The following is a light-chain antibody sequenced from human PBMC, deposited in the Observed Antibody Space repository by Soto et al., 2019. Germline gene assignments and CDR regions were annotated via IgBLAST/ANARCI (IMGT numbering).Light chain of an antibody. Sequence: DIQMSQSPSSLSASVGDRVTVSCRASQGIGNDLAWYQQKPGKVPKLLIYGASTLQWGVPSRFSGSGSGKEFTLTISSLQPEDVATYYCQKYDRVPGTFGQGTKVEIK. V-gene: IGKV1-27*01. CDR3: QKYDRVPGT. CDR2: GAS. J-gene: IGKJ1*01. CDR1: QGIGND.